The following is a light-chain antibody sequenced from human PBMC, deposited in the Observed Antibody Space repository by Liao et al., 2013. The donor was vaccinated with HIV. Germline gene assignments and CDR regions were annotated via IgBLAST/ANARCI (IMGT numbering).Light chain of an antibody. CDR3: QAWDSSTAYV. CDR1: KLGDKY. CDR2: QDT. Sequence: SYELTQPPSVSVSPGQTASITCSGDKLGDKYASWYQQKPGQSPVLVIYQDTKRPSGIPERFSGSKSGNTATLTISGTQPMDEADYYCQAWDSSTAYVFGAGTKVTVL. V-gene: IGLV3-1*01. J-gene: IGLJ1*01.